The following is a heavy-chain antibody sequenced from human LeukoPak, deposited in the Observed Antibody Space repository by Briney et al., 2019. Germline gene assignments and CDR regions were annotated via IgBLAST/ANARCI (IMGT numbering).Heavy chain of an antibody. J-gene: IGHJ4*02. CDR1: GFPFSSYW. Sequence: GESLQISFNGSGFPFSSYWIAWVRQMPGKGLEWMGIIYPGDSDTRYSPSFQGQVTLSADKSISTAYLQWSSLKASDTAMYFCARHLSGYSYDYWGQGTLVIVSS. D-gene: IGHD5-18*01. CDR2: IYPGDSDT. CDR3: ARHLSGYSYDY. V-gene: IGHV5-51*01.